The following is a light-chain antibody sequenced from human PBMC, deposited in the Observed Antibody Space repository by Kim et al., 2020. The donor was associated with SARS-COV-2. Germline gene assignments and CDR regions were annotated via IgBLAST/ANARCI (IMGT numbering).Light chain of an antibody. V-gene: IGKV1-39*01. CDR2: GAS. CDR3: QQSYSPWYT. CDR1: HPIVTY. Sequence: DIQMTQPPSLSASIVDSVTITCRASHPIVTYLNWYQHKPGTGPNLLIFGASNLHNGVPSRFSGSGSGTHFTLTISRLQTEDLATYYCQQSYSPWYTFGQGTKVDIK. J-gene: IGKJ2*01.